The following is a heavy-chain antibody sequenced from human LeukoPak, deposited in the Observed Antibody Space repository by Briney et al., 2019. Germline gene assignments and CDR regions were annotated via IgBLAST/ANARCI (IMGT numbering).Heavy chain of an antibody. Sequence: ASVTVSCKASGYTFVAYFMHWVRQAPGQGLEWMGWINPNNGDTDYAQKFQGRVTMTRDTSISTAYMELSRLRSDDTAVYYCARSIGRKVVPAVGYWGQGTLVTVSS. V-gene: IGHV1-2*02. CDR1: GYTFVAYF. CDR3: ARSIGRKVVPAVGY. CDR2: INPNNGDT. J-gene: IGHJ4*02. D-gene: IGHD2-2*01.